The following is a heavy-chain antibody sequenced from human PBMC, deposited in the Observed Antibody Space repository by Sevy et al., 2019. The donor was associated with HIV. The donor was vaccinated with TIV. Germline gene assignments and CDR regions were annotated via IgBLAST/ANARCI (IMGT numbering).Heavy chain of an antibody. CDR2: IYYSGST. V-gene: IGHV4-59*01. D-gene: IGHD5-12*01. CDR1: GGSMSSYY. Sequence: SETLSLTCTVSGGSMSSYYWSWIRQPPGKGLEWIGYIYYSGSTNYNPSLKSRVTISVDTSKNQFSLKLSSVTAADTAVYYCARRRSIVAKPFDYWGQGTLVTVSS. J-gene: IGHJ4*02. CDR3: ARRRSIVAKPFDY.